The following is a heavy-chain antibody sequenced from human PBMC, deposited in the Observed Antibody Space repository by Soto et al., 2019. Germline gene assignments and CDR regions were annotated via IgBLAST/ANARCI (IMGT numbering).Heavy chain of an antibody. CDR2: ISGSGGST. J-gene: IGHJ4*02. D-gene: IGHD2-15*01. CDR3: ATRNRYCSGGSCGDDFDY. Sequence: EVQLLESGGGLVQPGGSLRLSCAASGVTFSSYAMSWVRQAPGKGLEWVSGISGSGGSTYYADSVKGRFTISRDNSKNTLYLQMNSLRAEDTAVYYCATRNRYCSGGSCGDDFDYWGQGTLVTVAS. V-gene: IGHV3-23*01. CDR1: GVTFSSYA.